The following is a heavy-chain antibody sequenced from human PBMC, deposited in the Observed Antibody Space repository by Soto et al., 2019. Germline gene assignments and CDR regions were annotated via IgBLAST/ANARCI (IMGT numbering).Heavy chain of an antibody. CDR1: GGSISSYY. CDR2: IYYSGST. CDR3: ARARSRITIFGVVHPRTWFDP. V-gene: IGHV4-59*01. J-gene: IGHJ5*02. D-gene: IGHD3-3*01. Sequence: ETLSLTCTVSGGSISSYYWSWIRQPPGKGLEWIGYIYYSGSTNYNPSLKSRVTISVDTSKNQFSLKLSSVTAADTAVYYCARARSRITIFGVVHPRTWFDPWGQGTLVTVSS.